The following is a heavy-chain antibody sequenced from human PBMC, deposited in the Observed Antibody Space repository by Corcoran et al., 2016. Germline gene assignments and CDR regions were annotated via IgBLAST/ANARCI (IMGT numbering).Heavy chain of an antibody. CDR3: AGDCSSTSCPTYYYGMDV. J-gene: IGHJ6*02. D-gene: IGHD2-2*01. Sequence: QVQLVQSGAEVKKPGASVKVSCKASGYTFTSYGICWVRQAPGQGLEWMGWISAYNGNTNYAQKIQGRVTMTTDTSTSTAYMELRGLRSDDTAVYYCAGDCSSTSCPTYYYGMDVWGQGTTVTVSS. CDR2: ISAYNGNT. V-gene: IGHV1-18*01. CDR1: GYTFTSYG.